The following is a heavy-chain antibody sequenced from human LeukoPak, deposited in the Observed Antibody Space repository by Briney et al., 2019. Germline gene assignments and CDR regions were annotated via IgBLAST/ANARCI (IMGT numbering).Heavy chain of an antibody. D-gene: IGHD6-13*01. V-gene: IGHV3-21*01. Sequence: GGSLRLSCAASGFTFSSYSMNWVRQAPGKGLEWVSSISNSSSYIYYADSVKGRFTISRDNAKNSLYLQMNSLRAEDTAVYYCARGRAGYSSSSGSTLKYYYYYGMDVWGQGTTVTVSS. CDR2: ISNSSSYI. CDR1: GFTFSSYS. J-gene: IGHJ6*02. CDR3: ARGRAGYSSSSGSTLKYYYYYGMDV.